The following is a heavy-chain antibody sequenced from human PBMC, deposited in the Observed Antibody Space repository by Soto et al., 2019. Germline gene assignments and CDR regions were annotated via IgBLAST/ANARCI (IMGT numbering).Heavy chain of an antibody. D-gene: IGHD3-16*01. V-gene: IGHV1-69*17. CDR3: ARESLGAKGADH. CDR2: IIPIIGMT. CDR1: GDTFNSYV. J-gene: IGHJ4*02. Sequence: QVQLVQSGAEVKRPGSSVKVSCESSGDTFNSYVISWVRQAPGQGLERMGGIIPIIGMTHYAQKFQGRVTISALSSTGTAYMELTNLGFEDTALYYCARESLGAKGADHWGQGTLVTVSS.